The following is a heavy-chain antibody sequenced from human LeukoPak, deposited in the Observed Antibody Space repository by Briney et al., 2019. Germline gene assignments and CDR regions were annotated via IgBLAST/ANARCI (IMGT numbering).Heavy chain of an antibody. CDR1: GYIFTDYY. D-gene: IGHD6-19*01. Sequence: ASVKVSCKASGYIFTDYYIHWVRQAPGQALEWMGLINPSGGSTTYAQKFQGRVTVTRDTSTSTVYMELSSLRSEDTAVYYCARYGLVATSVLCFQYWGQGTLVTVSS. V-gene: IGHV1-46*01. CDR3: ARYGLVATSVLCFQY. J-gene: IGHJ1*01. CDR2: INPSGGST.